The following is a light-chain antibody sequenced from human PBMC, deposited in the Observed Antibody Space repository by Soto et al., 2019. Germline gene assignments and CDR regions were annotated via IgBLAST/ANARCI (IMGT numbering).Light chain of an antibody. J-gene: IGKJ1*01. CDR1: QSVSSTY. CDR2: GAS. Sequence: EIVLTQSPGTLSLSPGEGATLSCRASQSVSSTYLAWYQQKPGQAPRLLIYGASSRATAIPDRFSGSGSGTDFTLTITRLEPEDFAVYYCQQYCNSPRTFGQGTKVEIK. V-gene: IGKV3-20*01. CDR3: QQYCNSPRT.